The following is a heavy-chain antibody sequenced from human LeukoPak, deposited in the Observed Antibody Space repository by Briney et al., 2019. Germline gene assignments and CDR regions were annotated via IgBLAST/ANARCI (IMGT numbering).Heavy chain of an antibody. D-gene: IGHD1-26*01. V-gene: IGHV3-74*01. CDR2: ISGSGVGT. Sequence: PGGSLRLSCAASGFTFSNYWMHWVRQAPGKGLIYVSRISGSGVGTSYADFVKGRFTISRDNAKNTLYLQLNSLTVEDTAVYYCAKDQSGTYSIDYWGQGTLVTVSS. CDR3: AKDQSGTYSIDY. J-gene: IGHJ4*02. CDR1: GFTFSNYW.